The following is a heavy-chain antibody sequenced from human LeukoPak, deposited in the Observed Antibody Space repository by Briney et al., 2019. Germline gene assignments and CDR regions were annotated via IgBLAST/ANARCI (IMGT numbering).Heavy chain of an antibody. J-gene: IGHJ5*02. CDR3: ARNYCGGDCYLGNWFDP. Sequence: ASVKVSCKASGYTFTSYDISWVRQAPGQGLEWMGGIIPIFGTANYAQKFQGRVTITADESTSTAYMELSSLRSEDTAVYYCARNYCGGDCYLGNWFDPWGQGTLVTVSS. D-gene: IGHD2-21*02. V-gene: IGHV1-69*13. CDR1: GYTFTSYD. CDR2: IIPIFGTA.